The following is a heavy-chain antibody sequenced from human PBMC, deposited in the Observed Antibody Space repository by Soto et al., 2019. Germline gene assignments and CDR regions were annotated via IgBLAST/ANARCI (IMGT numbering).Heavy chain of an antibody. V-gene: IGHV1-2*02. CDR2: INPATGAA. CDR1: GYPVTAYY. J-gene: IGHJ3*02. D-gene: IGHD3-3*01. CDR3: ARGGGVGVAGSAAFDM. Sequence: QLHLVQSGAVVKKPGASVTVSCSASGYPVTAYYMHWVRQAPGRGLEWMGGINPATGAAKYTQTFRGRVTMPRDTSTSPVFMELSGLTSADTAVFYWARGGGVGVAGSAAFDMWGQRALVTVSS.